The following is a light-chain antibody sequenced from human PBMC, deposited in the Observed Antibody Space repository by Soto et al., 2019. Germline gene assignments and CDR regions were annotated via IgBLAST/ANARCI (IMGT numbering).Light chain of an antibody. CDR1: SGHSSYA. Sequence: QSVLTQSPSASASLGASVKLTCTLSSGHSSYAIAWHQQQPEKGPRYLMKLNSDGSHSKGDGTPDRFSGSSSGAERYLTISGLQSEDEADYYCQTWGTGPVVFGGGTKLTVL. CDR2: LNSDGSH. V-gene: IGLV4-69*01. CDR3: QTWGTGPVV. J-gene: IGLJ2*01.